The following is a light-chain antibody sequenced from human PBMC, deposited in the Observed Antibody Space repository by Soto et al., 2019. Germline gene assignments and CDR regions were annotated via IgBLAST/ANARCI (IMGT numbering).Light chain of an antibody. Sequence: EILLTQSPATLSLSPGERATLSCRASQSVGSYLAWYRQKPGQAPRLLIYDASNRATGIPARFSGSGSGTDFTLTISSLEPEDFAVYYCQQRRNWPPITFGQGTRLEIK. CDR3: QQRRNWPPIT. CDR2: DAS. J-gene: IGKJ5*01. V-gene: IGKV3-11*01. CDR1: QSVGSY.